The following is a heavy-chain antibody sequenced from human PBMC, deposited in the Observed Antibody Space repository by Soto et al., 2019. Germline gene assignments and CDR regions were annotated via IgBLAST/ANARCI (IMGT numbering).Heavy chain of an antibody. Sequence: GESLKISCKGSGYSFAGYWITWVRQKPGKGLEWMGRIDPSDSQTYYSPSFRGHVTISVTKSISTVFLQWSSLRASDTAMYYCARQIYDSDTGPNFQYYFDSWGQGTPVTVSS. J-gene: IGHJ4*02. CDR3: ARQIYDSDTGPNFQYYFDS. CDR1: GYSFAGYW. V-gene: IGHV5-10-1*01. CDR2: IDPSDSQT. D-gene: IGHD3-22*01.